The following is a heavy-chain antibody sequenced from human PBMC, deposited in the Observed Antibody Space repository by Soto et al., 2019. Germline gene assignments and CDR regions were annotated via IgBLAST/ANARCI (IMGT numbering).Heavy chain of an antibody. CDR1: GGTFSSYA. CDR3: ASPVDTAMAPFWY. CDR2: ISPIFGTA. D-gene: IGHD5-18*01. J-gene: IGHJ4*02. Sequence: QVQLVQSGAEVKKPGSSVKVSCKASGGTFSSYAISWVRQAPGQGLEWMGGISPIFGTANYAQKFQGRVTITADESTSTAYMELSSMRSEDTAVYYCASPVDTAMAPFWYWGQGTLVTVSS. V-gene: IGHV1-69*01.